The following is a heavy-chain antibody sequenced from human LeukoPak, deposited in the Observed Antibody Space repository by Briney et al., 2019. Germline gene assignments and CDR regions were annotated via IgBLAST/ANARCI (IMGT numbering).Heavy chain of an antibody. J-gene: IGHJ4*02. Sequence: ASVKVSCKASGYTFTSYAMHWVRQAPGQRLEWIGWINAGNGNTKYSQKFQGRVTITRDTSASTAYMELSSLRSEDTAVYYCARAPASYSGYDYYFDYWGQGTLVTVSS. CDR2: INAGNGNT. V-gene: IGHV1-3*01. CDR3: ARAPASYSGYDYYFDY. CDR1: GYTFTSYA. D-gene: IGHD5-12*01.